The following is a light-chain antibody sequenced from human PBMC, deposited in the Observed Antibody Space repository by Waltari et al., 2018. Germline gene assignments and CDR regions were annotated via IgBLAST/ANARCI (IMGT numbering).Light chain of an antibody. CDR3: SSYTTSSTLVV. CDR2: DVS. J-gene: IGLJ2*01. CDR1: SSDVGSYNL. Sequence: QSALTQPASVSGSPGQSITISCAGTSSDVGSYNLVSWYQQHPGKAPQLLLYDVSDRPSGVSNRFSGSKSANTASLTISGLQAEDEADYYCSSYTTSSTLVVFGGGTKLTVL. V-gene: IGLV2-14*02.